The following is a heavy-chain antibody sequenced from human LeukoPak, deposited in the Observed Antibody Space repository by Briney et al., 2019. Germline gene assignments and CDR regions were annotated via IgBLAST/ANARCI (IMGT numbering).Heavy chain of an antibody. V-gene: IGHV1-8*01. CDR1: GYTFTSYD. J-gene: IGHJ4*02. CDR3: ARATYYDYVWGSYRYFGFDY. Sequence: ASVKVSCEASGYTFTSYDINWVRQATGQGLEWMGWMNPNSGNTGYAQKFQGRVTMTRNTSISTAYMELGSLRSEDTAVYYCARATYYDYVWGSYRYFGFDYWGQGTLVTVSS. CDR2: MNPNSGNT. D-gene: IGHD3-16*02.